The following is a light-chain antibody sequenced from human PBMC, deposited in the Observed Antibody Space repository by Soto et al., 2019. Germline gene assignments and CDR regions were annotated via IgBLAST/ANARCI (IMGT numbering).Light chain of an antibody. CDR1: SSDVGSYNY. CDR2: DVS. J-gene: IGLJ2*01. Sequence: QSVLTQPASVSGSPGQSITISCTGTSSDVGSYNYVSWYQQHPGKAPKLLIYDVSNRPSGVSNRFSGSKSGNTASLTISGLQAEDEADYYCSSYTSSNTVLLGGGTKVTVL. V-gene: IGLV2-14*01. CDR3: SSYTSSNTVL.